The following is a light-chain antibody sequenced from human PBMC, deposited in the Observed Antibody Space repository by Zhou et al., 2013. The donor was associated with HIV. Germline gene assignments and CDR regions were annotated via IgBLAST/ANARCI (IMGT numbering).Light chain of an antibody. V-gene: IGKV3-11*01. J-gene: IGKJ4*01. CDR2: DAS. Sequence: EIVLTQSPATLSLSPGERAILSCRASQSVSSYLAWYQQKPGQAPRLLIYDASNRATGIPARFSGSGSGTDFILTISSLEPEDFAVYYCQQRSNWPPLLTFGGGTKVE. CDR1: QSVSSY. CDR3: QQRSNWPPLLT.